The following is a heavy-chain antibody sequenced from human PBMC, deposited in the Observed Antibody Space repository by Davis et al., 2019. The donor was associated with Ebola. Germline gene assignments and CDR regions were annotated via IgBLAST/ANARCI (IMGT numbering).Heavy chain of an antibody. CDR3: ARGHYYDSSGSQGGSFDM. CDR2: ISHDGNNK. J-gene: IGHJ3*02. Sequence: GGSLRLSCAASGFTFSSYAMHWVRQGPGKGLEWVALISHDGNNKYHAGSVKGRFTISRDTSKNTLYLQMNSLRDEDTAVYYCARGHYYDSSGSQGGSFDMWGQGTMVTVSS. CDR1: GFTFSSYA. D-gene: IGHD3-22*01. V-gene: IGHV3-30*04.